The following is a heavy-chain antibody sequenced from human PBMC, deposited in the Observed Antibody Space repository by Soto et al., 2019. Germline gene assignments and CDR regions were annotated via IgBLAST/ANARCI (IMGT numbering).Heavy chain of an antibody. Sequence: GGSLRLSCVVYGGSFSDFYMSWIRKAPGKGLEWVSHISTDSSNTKYGDSVKGRFTVSRDNAKRSLYLQMNSLRVEDTGIYYCATYGMDVWGQGTTVTVSS. CDR2: ISTDSSNT. J-gene: IGHJ6*02. CDR1: GGSFSDFY. V-gene: IGHV3-11*06. CDR3: ATYGMDV.